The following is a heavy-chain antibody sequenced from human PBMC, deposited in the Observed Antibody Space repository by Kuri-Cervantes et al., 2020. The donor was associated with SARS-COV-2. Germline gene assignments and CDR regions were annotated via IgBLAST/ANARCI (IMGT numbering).Heavy chain of an antibody. Sequence: GGSLRLSCAASGFTFSTSWMSWVRQAPGKGLEWVGFIRSKAYGGTTEYAASVKGRFTISRDDSKSIAYLQMNSLKTEDTAVYYCTSRRSSGYYYPEHFDYWGQGTLVTVSS. CDR1: GFTFSTSW. CDR2: IRSKAYGGTT. CDR3: TSRRSSGYYYPEHFDY. D-gene: IGHD3-22*01. J-gene: IGHJ4*02. V-gene: IGHV3-49*04.